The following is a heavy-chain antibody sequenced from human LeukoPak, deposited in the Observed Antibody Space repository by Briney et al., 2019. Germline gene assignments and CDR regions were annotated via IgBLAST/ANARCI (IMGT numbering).Heavy chain of an antibody. D-gene: IGHD3-22*01. CDR3: ARGYYYDSRDAFDI. CDR2: MNPNSGNT. J-gene: IGHJ3*02. Sequence: ASVKVSCKASGYTFTSYDINWVRQATGQGVEWMRWMNPNSGNTGYAQKFQGRVTMTRNTSISTAYMELSSLRSEDTAVYYCARGYYYDSRDAFDIWGQGTMVTVSS. CDR1: GYTFTSYD. V-gene: IGHV1-8*01.